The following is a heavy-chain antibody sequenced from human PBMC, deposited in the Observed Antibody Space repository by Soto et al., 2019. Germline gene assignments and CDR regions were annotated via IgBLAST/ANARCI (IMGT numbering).Heavy chain of an antibody. CDR3: ATDPLVSGYDFAIDY. D-gene: IGHD5-12*01. J-gene: IGHJ4*02. CDR2: FDPEDGET. Sequence: ASVKVSCKVSGYTLTELSMHWVRQAPGKGLEWMGGFDPEDGETIYAQKFQGRVTMTEDTSTDTAHMELSSLRSEDTAVYYCATDPLVSGYDFAIDYWGQGTLVTVSS. V-gene: IGHV1-24*01. CDR1: GYTLTELS.